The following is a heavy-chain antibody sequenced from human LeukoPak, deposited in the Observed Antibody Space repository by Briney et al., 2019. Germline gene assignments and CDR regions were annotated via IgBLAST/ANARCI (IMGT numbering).Heavy chain of an antibody. CDR3: AKQYSSGWLVWYYFDY. V-gene: IGHV3-30*18. J-gene: IGHJ4*02. Sequence: GRSLRLSCAASGFTFSSYGMHWVRQAPGKGLEWVAVISYDGSNKYYADSVKGRFTISRDNSKSTLYLQMNSLRAEDTAVYYCAKQYSSGWLVWYYFDYWGQGTLVTVSS. CDR2: ISYDGSNK. D-gene: IGHD6-19*01. CDR1: GFTFSSYG.